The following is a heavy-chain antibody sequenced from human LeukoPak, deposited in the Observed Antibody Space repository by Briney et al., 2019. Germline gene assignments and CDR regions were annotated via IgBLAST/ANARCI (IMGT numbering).Heavy chain of an antibody. J-gene: IGHJ6*03. CDR1: GFTFSSYA. V-gene: IGHV3-23*01. D-gene: IGHD2/OR15-2a*01. CDR2: ISGSGGST. Sequence: GGSLLLSCAASGFTFSSYAMSWVRQAPGKGLEWVSAISGSGGSTYYADSVKGRFTISRDNSKNTLYLQMNSLRAEDTAVYYCAKKGFCETESCYYYYMDVWGKGTTVTVSS. CDR3: AKKGFCETESCYYYYMDV.